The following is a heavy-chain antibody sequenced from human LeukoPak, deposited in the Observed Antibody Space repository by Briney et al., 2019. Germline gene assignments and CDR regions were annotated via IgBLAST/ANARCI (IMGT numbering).Heavy chain of an antibody. Sequence: PGGSLRLSCAASGFTFSSYAMHWVRQAPGKGLEWVAVISYDGSNKYYADSVEGRFTISRDNSKNTLYVQMNSLSAEDTAVYYCATHYYDSSGYYSPDYWGQGTLVTVSS. D-gene: IGHD3-22*01. CDR1: GFTFSSYA. CDR3: ATHYYDSSGYYSPDY. CDR2: ISYDGSNK. V-gene: IGHV3-30-3*01. J-gene: IGHJ4*02.